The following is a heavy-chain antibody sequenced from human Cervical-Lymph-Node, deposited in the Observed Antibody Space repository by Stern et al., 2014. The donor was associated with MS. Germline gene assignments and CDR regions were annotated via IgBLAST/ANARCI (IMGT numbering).Heavy chain of an antibody. J-gene: IGHJ4*02. CDR1: GGSISSGGYY. V-gene: IGHV4-31*03. Sequence: VQLQESGPGLVKPSQTLSLTCTVSGGSISSGGYYWSWIRQHPGKGLEWIGYIYYSGSTYYNPSLKSRVTISVDTSKNQFSLKLSSVTAADTAVYYCARAGDYGGLFDYWGQGTLVTVSS. D-gene: IGHD4-23*01. CDR2: IYYSGST. CDR3: ARAGDYGGLFDY.